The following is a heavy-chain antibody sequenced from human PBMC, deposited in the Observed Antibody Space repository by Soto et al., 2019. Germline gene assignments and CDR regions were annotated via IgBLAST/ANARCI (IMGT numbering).Heavy chain of an antibody. CDR1: GFTFRTSG. CDR3: AKGGGYSYGTNDAFDI. Sequence: QVQLVESGGGVVQPGRSLRLSCAASGFTFRTSGMHWVRQAPGKGLEWVAVISDDGSNKYNIASVEGRFTISRDNSKNTLYLQMNSLRTEDTAVYYCAKGGGYSYGTNDAFDIWGQGTMVPVSS. D-gene: IGHD5-18*01. J-gene: IGHJ3*02. V-gene: IGHV3-30*18. CDR2: ISDDGSNK.